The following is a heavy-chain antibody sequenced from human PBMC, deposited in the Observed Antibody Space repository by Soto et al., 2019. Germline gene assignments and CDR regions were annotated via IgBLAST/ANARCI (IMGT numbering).Heavy chain of an antibody. CDR2: IKQDGSDK. CDR3: AREAYFDYFDY. J-gene: IGHJ4*02. Sequence: GSLRLSCAASGFTFSNYWMSWVRQAPGKGLEWVANIKQDGSDKYYGDSVRGRFTISRDNAKNSLYLQLNSLRAEDTAVYYCAREAYFDYFDYWGQGTLVTVSS. D-gene: IGHD2-21*01. V-gene: IGHV3-7*01. CDR1: GFTFSNYW.